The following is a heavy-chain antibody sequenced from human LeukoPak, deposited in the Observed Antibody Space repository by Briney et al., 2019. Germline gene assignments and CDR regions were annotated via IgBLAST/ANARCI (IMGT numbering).Heavy chain of an antibody. J-gene: IGHJ3*02. V-gene: IGHV3-23*01. CDR3: AKGRTYYYDSSDAFDI. CDR2: ISGSGGST. CDR1: GFTFSSYS. Sequence: GGSLRLSCAASGFTFSSYSMNWVRQAPGKGLEWVSAISGSGGSTYYADSVKGRFTISRDNSKNTLYLQMNSLRAEDTAVYYCAKGRTYYYDSSDAFDIWGQGTMVTVSS. D-gene: IGHD3-22*01.